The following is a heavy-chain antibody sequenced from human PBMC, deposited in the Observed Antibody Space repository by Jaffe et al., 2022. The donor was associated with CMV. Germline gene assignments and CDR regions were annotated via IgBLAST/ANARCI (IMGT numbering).Heavy chain of an antibody. J-gene: IGHJ6*02. D-gene: IGHD3-22*01. V-gene: IGHV3-21*01. CDR2: ISSSSSYI. CDR3: ARDRYYYDSSGYYQGGYGMDV. Sequence: EVQLVESGGGLVKPGGSLRLSCAASGFTFSSYSMNWVRQAPGKGLEWVSSISSSSSYIYYADSVKGRFTISRDNAKNSLYLQMNSLRAEDTAVYYCARDRYYYDSSGYYQGGYGMDVWGQGTTVTVSS. CDR1: GFTFSSYS.